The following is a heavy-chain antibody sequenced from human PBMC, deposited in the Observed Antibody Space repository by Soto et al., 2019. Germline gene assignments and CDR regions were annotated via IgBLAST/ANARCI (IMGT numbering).Heavy chain of an antibody. CDR3: ATPWFGDGDY. CDR2: IYYSGST. CDR1: GGSISTSYY. Sequence: QLQLQESGPGLVKPSETLSLTCTVSGGSISTSYYWGLIRQPRGKGLEWIGSIYYSGSTYYNPSLKSRVTISVDTSKNHFYLKLSSVTAADTAVYYCATPWFGDGDYWGQGTLVTVSS. J-gene: IGHJ4*02. D-gene: IGHD3-10*01. V-gene: IGHV4-39*02.